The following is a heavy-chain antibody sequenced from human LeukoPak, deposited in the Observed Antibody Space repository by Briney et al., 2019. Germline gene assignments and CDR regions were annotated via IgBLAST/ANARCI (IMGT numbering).Heavy chain of an antibody. CDR1: GYTLTGYY. CDR3: ARVRAEYCTNGVRWHCDY. Sequence: ASVKVSCKASGYTLTGYYMHWVRQAPGQGLEWMGRINPNSGGTNYAQKFQGRVTMTRDTSISTAYMELSRLRSDDTAVYYCARVRAEYCTNGVRWHCDYWGQGTLVTVSS. V-gene: IGHV1-2*06. J-gene: IGHJ4*02. CDR2: INPNSGGT. D-gene: IGHD2-8*01.